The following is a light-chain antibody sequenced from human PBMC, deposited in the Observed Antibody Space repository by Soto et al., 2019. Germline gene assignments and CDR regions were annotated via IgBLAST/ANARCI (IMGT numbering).Light chain of an antibody. CDR3: QQYGT. Sequence: IVMTQCPATLPVSPGERATLSCRTSQSVNSHLAWYQQKPGQAPRLLIYDASNRATGIPARFSGSGSGTDFTLTISRLEPEDFAVYYCQQYGTFGQGIKVDIK. V-gene: IGKV3D-15*01. CDR2: DAS. J-gene: IGKJ1*01. CDR1: QSVNSH.